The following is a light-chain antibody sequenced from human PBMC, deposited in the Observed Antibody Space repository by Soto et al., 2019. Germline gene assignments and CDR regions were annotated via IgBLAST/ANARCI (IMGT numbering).Light chain of an antibody. CDR1: QRVSSY. CDR2: DAS. Sequence: EIVLTQSPATLSLSPGERATLACRASQRVSSYLAWYQQKPGQAPRLLIYDASNRATGIPARFSGSGSGTDFTLTISSLVPDDFAVYYCQQRSNWPPLTFGGGTKVEIK. J-gene: IGKJ4*01. V-gene: IGKV3-11*01. CDR3: QQRSNWPPLT.